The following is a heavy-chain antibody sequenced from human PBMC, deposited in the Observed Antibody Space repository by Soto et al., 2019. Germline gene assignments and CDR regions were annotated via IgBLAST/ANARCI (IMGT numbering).Heavy chain of an antibody. CDR1: EFTFSSYA. CDR3: AKGKVAYDNSGLQYFYYFHMKV. D-gene: IGHD3-22*01. Sequence: YLRLSCAASEFTFSSYAMNWVRQAPGKGLEWVSVISGGGGTTYYADSVKGRFRISRDNSKNTLYLQMNSLRVEDTAVYYCAKGKVAYDNSGLQYFYYFHMKVWGQGPTVTVSS. CDR2: ISGGGGTT. J-gene: IGHJ6*02. V-gene: IGHV3-23*01.